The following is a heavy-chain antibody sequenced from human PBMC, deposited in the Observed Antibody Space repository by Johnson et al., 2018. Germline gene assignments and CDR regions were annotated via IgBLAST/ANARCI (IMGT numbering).Heavy chain of an antibody. D-gene: IGHD3-10*01. V-gene: IGHV3-30-3*01. CDR1: GFTFRSYA. Sequence: QVQLVQSGGGVVQPGKSLRLSCAASGFTFRSYAMHWVRQAPGKGLEWVAVISYDEINKYYTDSVKGRFIISRDNSKNTLYLQMNSLRDEDTAVYYCARPPRGKPNDAFDIWGQGTMVTVSS. CDR3: ARPPRGKPNDAFDI. CDR2: ISYDEINK. J-gene: IGHJ3*02.